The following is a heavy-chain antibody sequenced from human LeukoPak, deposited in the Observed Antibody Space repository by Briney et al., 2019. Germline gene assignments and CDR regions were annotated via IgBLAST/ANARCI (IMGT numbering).Heavy chain of an antibody. D-gene: IGHD3-22*01. J-gene: IGHJ4*02. CDR1: GFTFSSYA. CDR3: AKDGVTYYYDSSGLYYFDY. V-gene: IGHV3-23*01. Sequence: GGSLRLSCAASGFTFSSYAMSWVRQAPGKGLEWVSAISGSGGSTYYADSVKGRFTISRDNSKNTLYLQMNSLRAEDTAVYHCAKDGVTYYYDSSGLYYFDYWGQGTLVTVSS. CDR2: ISGSGGST.